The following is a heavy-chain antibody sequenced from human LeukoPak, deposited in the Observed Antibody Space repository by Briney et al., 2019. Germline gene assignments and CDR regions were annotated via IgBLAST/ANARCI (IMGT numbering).Heavy chain of an antibody. J-gene: IGHJ4*02. CDR3: AKEGGYSSTWH. Sequence: GGSLRLSCAASGFTFSISAMGWVRQAPGKGLEWVSGISGSGDRKDYADSVKGRFAVSRDNHKNTLHLQMNSLRVEDTAIYYCAKEGGYSSTWHWGQGTLVTVSS. D-gene: IGHD6-13*01. CDR2: ISGSGDRK. V-gene: IGHV3-23*01. CDR1: GFTFSISA.